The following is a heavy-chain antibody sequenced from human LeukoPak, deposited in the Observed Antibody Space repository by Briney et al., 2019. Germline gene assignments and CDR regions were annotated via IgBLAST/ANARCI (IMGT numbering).Heavy chain of an antibody. Sequence: GGSLRLSCAASGFSFSNYWMHWVRQAPGKGLEWVAVISYDGSNKYYADSVKGRFTISRDNSKNTLYLQMNSLRAEDTAVYYCARHRGGYVDYWGQGTLVTVSS. D-gene: IGHD2-15*01. CDR2: ISYDGSNK. V-gene: IGHV3-30*03. J-gene: IGHJ4*02. CDR1: GFSFSNYW. CDR3: ARHRGGYVDY.